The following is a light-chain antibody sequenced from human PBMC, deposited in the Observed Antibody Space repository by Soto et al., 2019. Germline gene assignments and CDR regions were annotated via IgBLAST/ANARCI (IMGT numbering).Light chain of an antibody. CDR2: DAS. Sequence: DIQMTQSPSTLSASLGDRATITCRASQSISSWLAWYQQKPGKAPKLLIYDASSLESGVPSRFSGSGSGTEFTLTISSLQPDDFATYYCQQYNSYSLTFGGGTKVEIK. J-gene: IGKJ4*01. CDR1: QSISSW. CDR3: QQYNSYSLT. V-gene: IGKV1-5*01.